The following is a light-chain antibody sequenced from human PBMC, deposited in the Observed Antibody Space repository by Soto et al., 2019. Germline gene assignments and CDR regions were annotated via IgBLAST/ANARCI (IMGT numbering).Light chain of an antibody. Sequence: QSVLTQPASVSGSPGQSITISCTGTSSDVGSRNLVSWYQQYPGKAPKVIIFEASKRPSGVSNRFSGSKSGNTASLTISGVQAEDEADYYCCSNAAGSTYVFGSGTKVTVL. CDR3: CSNAAGSTYV. CDR2: EAS. CDR1: SSDVGSRNL. J-gene: IGLJ1*01. V-gene: IGLV2-23*01.